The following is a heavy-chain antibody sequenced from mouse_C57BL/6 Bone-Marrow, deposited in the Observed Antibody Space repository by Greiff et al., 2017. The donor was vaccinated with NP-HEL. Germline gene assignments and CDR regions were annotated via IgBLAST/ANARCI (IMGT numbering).Heavy chain of an antibody. CDR3: ARREELPFAY. V-gene: IGHV1-61*01. D-gene: IGHD2-1*01. J-gene: IGHJ3*01. CDR1: GYTFTSYW. CDR2: IYPSDSET. Sequence: QVQLKQPGAELVRPGSSVKLSCKASGYTFTSYWMDWVKQRPGQGLEWIGNIYPSDSETHYNQKFKDKATLTVDKSSSTAYMQLSSLTSEDSAVYYCARREELPFAYWGQGTLVTVSA.